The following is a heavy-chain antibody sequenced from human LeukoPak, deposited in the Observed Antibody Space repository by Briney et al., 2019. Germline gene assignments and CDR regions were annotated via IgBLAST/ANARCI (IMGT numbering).Heavy chain of an antibody. CDR1: GGSVSSGSYY. CDR2: IYYIGST. Sequence: SETLSLTCSVSGGSVSSGSYYCSWIRQPPGKGLEWIGDIYYIGSTNYNPSLKSRVTISVDTSKNQFSLKLSSVTAADTAVYYCARSELTHYYGMDVWGQGTTVTVSS. D-gene: IGHD1-26*01. CDR3: ARSELTHYYGMDV. V-gene: IGHV4-61*01. J-gene: IGHJ6*02.